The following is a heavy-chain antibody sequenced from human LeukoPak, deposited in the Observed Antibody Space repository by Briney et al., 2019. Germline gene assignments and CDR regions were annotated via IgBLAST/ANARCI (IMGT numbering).Heavy chain of an antibody. J-gene: IGHJ4*02. CDR3: ARDFSGYSGIFDY. V-gene: IGHV4-59*01. Sequence: SETLSLTCTVSGGSISSYYWSWIRQPPGKGLEWIGYIYYSGSTNYNPSLKSRVTISVDTSKNQYSLKLSSVTAADTAVYYCARDFSGYSGIFDYWGQGTLVTVSS. CDR1: GGSISSYY. D-gene: IGHD5-12*01. CDR2: IYYSGST.